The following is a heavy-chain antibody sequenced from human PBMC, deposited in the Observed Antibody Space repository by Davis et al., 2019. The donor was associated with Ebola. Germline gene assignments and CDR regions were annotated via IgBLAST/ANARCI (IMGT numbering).Heavy chain of an antibody. V-gene: IGHV3-30*18. J-gene: IGHJ4*02. D-gene: IGHD3-22*01. CDR2: ISYDGSNK. CDR1: GFTFSSYG. Sequence: GESLKISCAASGFTFSSYGMHWVRQAPGKGLEWVAVISYDGSNKYYADSVKGRFTISRDNSKNTLYLQMNSLRSEDTAVYYCAKTDDSSGYYPDYFDYWGQGTLVTVSS. CDR3: AKTDDSSGYYPDYFDY.